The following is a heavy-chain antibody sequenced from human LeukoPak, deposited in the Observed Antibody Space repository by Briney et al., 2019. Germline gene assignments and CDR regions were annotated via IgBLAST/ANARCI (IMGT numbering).Heavy chain of an antibody. CDR1: GFTFSSYW. Sequence: GGSLRLSCAASGFTFSSYWMHWVRRAPGKGLVWVSRINSDGSSTSYADSVKGRFTISRDNAKNTLYLQMNSLRAEDTAVYYCARDVPDYGSGRGIYYYYYYMDAWGKGTTVTISS. D-gene: IGHD3-10*01. CDR2: INSDGSST. CDR3: ARDVPDYGSGRGIYYYYYYMDA. J-gene: IGHJ6*03. V-gene: IGHV3-74*01.